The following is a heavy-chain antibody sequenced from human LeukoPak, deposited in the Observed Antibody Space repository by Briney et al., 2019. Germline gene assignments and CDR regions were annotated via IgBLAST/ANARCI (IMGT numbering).Heavy chain of an antibody. Sequence: NPGGSLRLSCAASGFIFSDNYMTWVRQAPGKGLEWLSYISGNGGVIQYADSVKGRFTISRDNAKNLLYLQMDSLRVEDTAIYYCARDPRTVRIWGQGTLVTVSS. CDR2: ISGNGGVI. D-gene: IGHD1-1*01. V-gene: IGHV3-11*04. CDR1: GFIFSDNY. J-gene: IGHJ4*02. CDR3: ARDPRTVRI.